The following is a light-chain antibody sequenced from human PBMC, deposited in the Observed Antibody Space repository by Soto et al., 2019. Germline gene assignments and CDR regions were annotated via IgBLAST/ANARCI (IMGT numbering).Light chain of an antibody. CDR1: QNVHRD. Sequence: EVVMTQSPDTLSVSPGDGATLSCRASQNVHRDLAWYQQKPGQAPRLVIYDTSTRATDIPVRFTGGGSGTEFTLTISSLKSEDFEVYYCQQYNNWPLTFGGGTKVEIK. J-gene: IGKJ4*01. CDR3: QQYNNWPLT. V-gene: IGKV3-15*01. CDR2: DTS.